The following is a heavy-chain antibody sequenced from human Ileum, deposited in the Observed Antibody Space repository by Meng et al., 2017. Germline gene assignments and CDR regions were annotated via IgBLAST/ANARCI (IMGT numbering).Heavy chain of an antibody. CDR1: GGSINSYVW. CDR3: VRNDYCSGGTCYPHFDY. CDR2: IYPGGSI. D-gene: IGHD2-15*01. V-gene: IGHV4-4*02. J-gene: IGHJ4*02. Sequence: GQLMESGPGLGKPSGTLSLTCAVSGGSINSYVWWSWVRQAPGKGLEWIGEIYPGGSINYNPSLKSRVTISADTSKNQFSLSLDSVTAADTAVYYCVRNDYCSGGTCYPHFDYWGQGTLVTVSS.